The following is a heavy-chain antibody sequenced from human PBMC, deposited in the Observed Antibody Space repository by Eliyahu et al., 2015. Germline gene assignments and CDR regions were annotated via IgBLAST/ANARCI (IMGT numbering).Heavy chain of an antibody. D-gene: IGHD3-10*01. J-gene: IGHJ5*02. Sequence: QVQLQESGPGLVKPSQTLSLTCTVSGXXVXSXNYYWXWIRQSAGQGLEWIGRIYTGGGTNYNPSLKSRVTILIDTSKNQFSLKLSSVTVADTAVYYCARHRWFGEIFPVFNPWGLGTLVTVSS. CDR1: GXXVXSXNYY. CDR3: ARHRWFGEIFPVFNP. CDR2: IYTGGGT. V-gene: IGHV4-61*02.